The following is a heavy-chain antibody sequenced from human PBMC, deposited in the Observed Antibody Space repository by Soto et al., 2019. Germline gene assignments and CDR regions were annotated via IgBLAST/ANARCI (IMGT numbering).Heavy chain of an antibody. V-gene: IGHV3-21*06. CDR1: GFTFTRYS. J-gene: IGHJ4*02. CDR2: ISSTTNYI. Sequence: LRLSCAASGFTFTRYSMNWVRQAPGKGLEWVSSISSTTNYIYYGDSMKGRFTISRDNGKNSLYLEMHSLRAEDTAVYYCARESEDLTSNFDYWGQGTLVTVSS. CDR3: ARESEDLTSNFDY.